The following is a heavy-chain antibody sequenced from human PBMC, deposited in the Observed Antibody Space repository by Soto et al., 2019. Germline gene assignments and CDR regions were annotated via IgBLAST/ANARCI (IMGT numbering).Heavy chain of an antibody. Sequence: GGSLRLSCAASGFTFSSYSMNWVRQAPGKGLEWVSYISSSSSTIYYADSVKGRFTISRDNAKNSLYLQMNSLRAEDTAVYYCARNRKRITIFGVVIVFDYWGQGTLVTVSS. V-gene: IGHV3-48*01. CDR3: ARNRKRITIFGVVIVFDY. CDR1: GFTFSSYS. J-gene: IGHJ4*02. D-gene: IGHD3-3*01. CDR2: ISSSSSTI.